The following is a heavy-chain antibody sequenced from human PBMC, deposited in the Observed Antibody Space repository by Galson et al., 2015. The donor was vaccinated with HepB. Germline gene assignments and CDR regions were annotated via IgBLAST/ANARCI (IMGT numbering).Heavy chain of an antibody. J-gene: IGHJ6*02. CDR3: ASEGIYYYYGMDV. Sequence: SVKVSCKASGYIFTGYYMNWVRQAPGQGLEWMGWINPNSGGTNYAQKFQGRVTMTRDTSISTAYMELSRQRSDDTAVYYCASEGIYYYYGMDVWGRGTTVTFSS. CDR1: GYIFTGYY. CDR2: INPNSGGT. D-gene: IGHD3-10*01. V-gene: IGHV1-2*02.